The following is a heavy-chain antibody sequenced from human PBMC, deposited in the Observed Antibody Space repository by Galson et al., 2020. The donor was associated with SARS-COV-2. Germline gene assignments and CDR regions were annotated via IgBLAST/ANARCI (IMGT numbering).Heavy chain of an antibody. Sequence: SGPTLVKPTQTLTLACTFSGFSLSTSGMCVNWIRQPPGKALEWLARIDWDDDKYYSTSLKTRLTISKDTSKNQVVLIMTNMDPMDTATYYCARQYNALSGVSDHWGQGTLVTVSS. J-gene: IGHJ4*02. CDR1: GFSLSTSGMC. CDR3: ARQYNALSGVSDH. V-gene: IGHV2-70*11. CDR2: IDWDDDK. D-gene: IGHD1-20*01.